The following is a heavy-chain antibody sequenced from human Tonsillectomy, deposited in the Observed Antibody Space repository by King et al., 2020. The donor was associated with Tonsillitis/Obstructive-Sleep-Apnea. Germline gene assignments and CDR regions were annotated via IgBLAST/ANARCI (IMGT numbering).Heavy chain of an antibody. D-gene: IGHD3-3*02. J-gene: IGHJ4*02. CDR3: AYSEGISLYY. V-gene: IGHV2-5*02. CDR1: GFSLSTSGVG. CDR2: IYWDDDK. Sequence: TLKESGPTLVKPPQTLTLTCTFSGFSLSTSGVGVGWIRQPPGKALEWLALIYWDDDKRYSPSLKSRVTITKDTSKNPVVLTMTNIDPVDTATYYCAYSEGISLYYWGQGTLVTVSS.